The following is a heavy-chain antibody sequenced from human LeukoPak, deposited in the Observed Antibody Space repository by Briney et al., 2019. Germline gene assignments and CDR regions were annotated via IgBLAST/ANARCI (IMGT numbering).Heavy chain of an antibody. CDR1: GFTFSNYA. CDR2: LSDSGGGT. Sequence: PGGSLRLSCAASGFTFSNYAMSWVRQAPGKALEWVSGLSDSGGGTYYADAVKGRFTISRDNAKNTLTLQMNSLRAEDTAVYYCARDTMLGMGNPWGQGTLVTVSS. J-gene: IGHJ5*02. V-gene: IGHV3-23*01. CDR3: ARDTMLGMGNP. D-gene: IGHD3-10*02.